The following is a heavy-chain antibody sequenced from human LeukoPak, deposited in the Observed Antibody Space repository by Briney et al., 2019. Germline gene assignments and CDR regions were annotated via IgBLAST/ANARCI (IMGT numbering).Heavy chain of an antibody. CDR3: AKGDDDIVVVPAAFFDY. Sequence: GGSLRLPCAASGFTFSSYGMHWVRQAPGKGLEWVSGISGSGGSTYYADSVKGRFTISRDNSKSTLYLQMNSLRAEDTAVYYCAKGDDDIVVVPAAFFDYWGQGILVTVSS. CDR1: GFTFSSYG. CDR2: ISGSGGST. J-gene: IGHJ4*02. D-gene: IGHD2-2*01. V-gene: IGHV3-23*01.